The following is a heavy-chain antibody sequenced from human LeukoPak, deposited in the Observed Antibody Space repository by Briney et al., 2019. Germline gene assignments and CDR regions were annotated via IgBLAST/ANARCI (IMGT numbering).Heavy chain of an antibody. D-gene: IGHD3-3*02. CDR1: GGSISSGSYY. Sequence: PSETLSLTCTVSGGSISSGSYYWSWIRQPAGKGLEWIGRIYTSGSTNYNPSLKSRVTISVDTSKNQFSLKLSSVTAADTAVYYCALLNSVLVNWFDPWGQGTLVTVSS. J-gene: IGHJ5*02. CDR2: IYTSGST. CDR3: ALLNSVLVNWFDP. V-gene: IGHV4-61*02.